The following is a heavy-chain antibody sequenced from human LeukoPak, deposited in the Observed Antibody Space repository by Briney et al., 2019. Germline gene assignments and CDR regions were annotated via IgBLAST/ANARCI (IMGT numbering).Heavy chain of an antibody. V-gene: IGHV4-34*01. CDR3: ARDYVGVAGTFDY. J-gene: IGHJ4*02. Sequence: SETLSLTCAVYGGSFSGYCWSWIRQPPGKGLEWIGEVNHGGSTNYNPSLKSRVTISIDTSKNQSSLKLSSVTAADTAVYYCARDYVGVAGTFDYWGQGTLVTVSS. CDR1: GGSFSGYC. D-gene: IGHD6-19*01. CDR2: VNHGGST.